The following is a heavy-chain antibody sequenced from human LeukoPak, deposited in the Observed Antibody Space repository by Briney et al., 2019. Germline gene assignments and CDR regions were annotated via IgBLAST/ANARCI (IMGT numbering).Heavy chain of an antibody. V-gene: IGHV4-4*09. D-gene: IGHD6-6*01. CDR3: ARVKQLVGDYYYYYYMDV. J-gene: IGHJ6*03. CDR2: IYTSGST. CDR1: GGSISSYY. Sequence: SETLSLTCTVSGGSISSYYWSWIRQPPGKGLEWIGYIYTSGSTNYNPSLKSRVTISVDTSKDQFSLKLSSVTAADTAVYYCARVKQLVGDYYYYYYMDVWGKGTTVTVSS.